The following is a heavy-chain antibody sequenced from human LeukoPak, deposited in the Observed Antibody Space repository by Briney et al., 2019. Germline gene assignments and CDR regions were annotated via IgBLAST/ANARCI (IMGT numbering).Heavy chain of an antibody. CDR3: ARGPIGMDV. J-gene: IGHJ6*02. Sequence: PSETLSLTCTVSGGSISSSSYYWGWIRQPPGTGLEWIGTIYYSGSTYYNPTLKSRVTISVDTSKNQFSLKLSSVTAADTAVYYCARGPIGMDVWGQGTTVTVSS. CDR2: IYYSGST. V-gene: IGHV4-39*01. CDR1: GGSISSSSYY.